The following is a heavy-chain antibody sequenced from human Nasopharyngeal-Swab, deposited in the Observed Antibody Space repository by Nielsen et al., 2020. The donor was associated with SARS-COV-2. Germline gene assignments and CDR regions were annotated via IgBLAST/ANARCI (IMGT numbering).Heavy chain of an antibody. CDR1: GFTFSSYW. CDR3: ARDPGFGYYYDSSGYYDY. J-gene: IGHJ4*02. Sequence: GESLKISCAASGFTFSSYWMSWVRQAPGKGLEWVANIKQDGSEKYYVDSVKGRFTISRDNAKNSLYLQMNSLRAEDTAVYYCARDPGFGYYYDSSGYYDYWGQRTLVTVSS. CDR2: IKQDGSEK. V-gene: IGHV3-7*01. D-gene: IGHD3-22*01.